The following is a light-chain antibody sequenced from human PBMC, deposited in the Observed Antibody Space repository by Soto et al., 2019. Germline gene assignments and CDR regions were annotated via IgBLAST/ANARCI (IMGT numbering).Light chain of an antibody. CDR3: SSYAGSNNLV. Sequence: QPVLTQPPSLSGTPGQTVTISCIGSRSNIGSAIVHWYQQLPGTAPKHLIYMNNQRPSGVPDRFSGSKSGTSASLVITGLRPEDEADYYCSSYAGSNNLVFGGGTKLTVL. J-gene: IGLJ2*01. CDR1: RSNIGSAI. V-gene: IGLV1-47*01. CDR2: MNN.